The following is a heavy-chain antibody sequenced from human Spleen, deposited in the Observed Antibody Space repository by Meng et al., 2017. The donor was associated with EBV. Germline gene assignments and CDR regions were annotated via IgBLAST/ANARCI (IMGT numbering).Heavy chain of an antibody. CDR1: GYRLTSYV. CDR3: ARGWETSLYRGYDYSLDY. V-gene: IGHV1-18*01. D-gene: IGHD5-12*01. Sequence: VEVVQSGAALKKPGASGIISCKASGYRLTSYVISWVRQAPRQGLEWMGWISAYNGNRNYGQKLQGRVTMTTDTSTSTAYMELRSLRSDDTVVYYCARGWETSLYRGYDYSLDYWGQGTLVTVSS. CDR2: ISAYNGNR. J-gene: IGHJ4*02.